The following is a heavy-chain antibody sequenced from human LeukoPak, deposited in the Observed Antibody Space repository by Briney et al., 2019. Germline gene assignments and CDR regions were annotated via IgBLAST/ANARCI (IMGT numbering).Heavy chain of an antibody. CDR2: ISYDGSNK. CDR1: GFTFSSYG. CDR3: ANGDY. V-gene: IGHV3-30*18. J-gene: IGHJ4*02. Sequence: GRSLRLSCAASGFTFSSYGMHWVRQAPGKGLEWGAVISYDGSNKYYADSVKGRFTISRDNSKNTLYLQMNSLRAEDTAVYYCANGDYWGQGTLVTVSS.